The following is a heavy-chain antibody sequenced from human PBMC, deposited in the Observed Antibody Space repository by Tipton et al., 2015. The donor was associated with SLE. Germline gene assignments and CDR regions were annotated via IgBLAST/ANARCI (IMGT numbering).Heavy chain of an antibody. CDR1: GYTFTSYT. D-gene: IGHD2-21*01. Sequence: QVQLVQSGSELKKPGASVTVSCEASGYTFTSYTMTWVRQAPGQGLEWMGYINTHTGDPTYAQAFTGRFVFSLDTLGRTAYLQINSLKAEDTAVYYCAREPGELDYWGQGTLVTVSS. CDR2: INTHTGDP. J-gene: IGHJ4*02. CDR3: AREPGELDY. V-gene: IGHV7-4-1*02.